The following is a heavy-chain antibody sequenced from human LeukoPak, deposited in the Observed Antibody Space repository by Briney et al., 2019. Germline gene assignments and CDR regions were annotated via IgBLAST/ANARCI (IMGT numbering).Heavy chain of an antibody. V-gene: IGHV4-59*01. D-gene: IGHD6-6*01. CDR2: IYYSGST. J-gene: IGHJ4*02. CDR1: GGSISSYY. CDR3: ASHEYSSSSGFIFDY. Sequence: SETLSLTCTVSGGSISSYYWSWIRQPPGKGLEWIGYIYYSGSTNYNPSLKSRVTISVDTSKNQFSLKLSSVTAADTAVYYCASHEYSSSSGFIFDYWGQGTLVTVSS.